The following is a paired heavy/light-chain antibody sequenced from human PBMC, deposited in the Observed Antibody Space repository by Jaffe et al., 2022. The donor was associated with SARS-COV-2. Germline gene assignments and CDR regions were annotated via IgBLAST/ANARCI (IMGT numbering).Light chain of an antibody. CDR3: QQYTRYPYT. Sequence: DIQMTQSPSSLSAYVGDRVTITCRASQGIFNSLAWFQQKPGTAPKSLINEVSTLQSGVPSRFSGSGSGTDFTLTISSLQPEDVATYYCQQYTRYPYTLGGGTKVEIK. J-gene: IGKJ4*01. CDR2: EVS. CDR1: QGIFNS. V-gene: IGKV1-16*01.
Heavy chain of an antibody. V-gene: IGHV3-7*03. Sequence: EAQLVESGGGLVQPGGCMRLSCAASGFTFSRQWMLWVRQAPGKGPEWVANINHDGSEENYVDSVKGRFTISRDNSKNSLYLQMNSLRAEDTAVYYCATDRRADNWKDGRFEFWGQGTLVTVSS. D-gene: IGHD1-1*01. CDR3: ATDRRADNWKDGRFEF. CDR1: GFTFSRQW. CDR2: INHDGSEE. J-gene: IGHJ4*02.